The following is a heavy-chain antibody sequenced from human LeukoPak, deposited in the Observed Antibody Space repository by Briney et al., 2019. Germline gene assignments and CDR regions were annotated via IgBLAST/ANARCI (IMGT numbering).Heavy chain of an antibody. V-gene: IGHV1-69*04. CDR1: GGTFSSYA. CDR3: ARDGYCSGGSCYSRPHFDY. J-gene: IGHJ4*02. D-gene: IGHD2-15*01. CDR2: IIPIFGIA. Sequence: GSSVKVSCKASGGTFSSYAISWVRQAPGQGLEWMGRIIPIFGIANYAQKFQGGVTITADKSTSTAYMELSSLRSEDTAVYYCARDGYCSGGSCYSRPHFDYWGQGTLVTVSS.